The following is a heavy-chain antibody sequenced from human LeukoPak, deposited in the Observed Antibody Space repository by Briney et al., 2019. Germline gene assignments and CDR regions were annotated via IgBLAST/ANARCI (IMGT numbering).Heavy chain of an antibody. J-gene: IGHJ4*02. V-gene: IGHV3-66*02. Sequence: PGGSLRLSCVASGLSVSSNYMSWVRQAPGKGLEWVSVLYSDGTTYYADSVKGRFTISRDNSKNTLYLQMNSLRAEDTAVYYCVRGMGVSMLYYFDYWGQGTLVTVSS. D-gene: IGHD3-10*01. CDR2: LYSDGTT. CDR3: VRGMGVSMLYYFDY. CDR1: GLSVSSNY.